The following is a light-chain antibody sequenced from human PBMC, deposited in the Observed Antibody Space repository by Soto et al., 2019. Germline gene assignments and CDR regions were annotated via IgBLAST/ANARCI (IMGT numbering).Light chain of an antibody. Sequence: DIQMTQSPSTLSASVGDRVTITCRASQSISSWLAWYQQKPGKAPKLLIYKASNLESGVPSRFSSSGSGTEFTLTISSLQPDDFATYYCQQYNSYPLTFGGGTKVGIK. CDR2: KAS. CDR3: QQYNSYPLT. J-gene: IGKJ4*01. V-gene: IGKV1-5*03. CDR1: QSISSW.